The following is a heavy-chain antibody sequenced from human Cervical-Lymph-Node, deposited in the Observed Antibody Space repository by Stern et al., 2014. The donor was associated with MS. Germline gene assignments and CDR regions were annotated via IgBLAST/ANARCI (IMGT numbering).Heavy chain of an antibody. CDR1: GYTFTAYF. Sequence: QVQLVQSGAEVERPGASVKVSCKASGYTFTAYFLHWVRQAPGQGLEWMGWISPKTGSATYAQEFQDRGTMTRDTSINTSYMEVSTLRSDDTAVYYCARDRGSYSDYWGQGTLVAVSS. V-gene: IGHV1-2*02. D-gene: IGHD1-26*01. J-gene: IGHJ4*02. CDR2: ISPKTGSA. CDR3: ARDRGSYSDY.